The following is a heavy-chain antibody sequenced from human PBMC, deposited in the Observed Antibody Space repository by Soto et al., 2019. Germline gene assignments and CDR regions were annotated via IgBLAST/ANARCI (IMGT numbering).Heavy chain of an antibody. V-gene: IGHV3-64*01. J-gene: IGHJ4*02. CDR1: GFTFSSYA. CDR2: ISSNGGST. CDR3: ARGIGSAMVRGTDY. Sequence: EVQLVESGGGLVQPGGSLRLSCAASGFTFSSYAMHWVRQAPGKGLEYVSAISSNGGSTYYANSVKGRFTISRDNYKNTLYLQMGSLRAEDMAVYYCARGIGSAMVRGTDYWGQGTLVTVSS. D-gene: IGHD3-10*01.